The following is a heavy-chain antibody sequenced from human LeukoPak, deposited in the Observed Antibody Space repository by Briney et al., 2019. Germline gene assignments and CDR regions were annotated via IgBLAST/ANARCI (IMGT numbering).Heavy chain of an antibody. CDR2: VSYAGSA. D-gene: IGHD4-23*01. CDR1: GDSINDIYY. Sequence: PSETLSLTCSVSGDSINDIYYWGWIRQPPGRGLEWIGSVSYAGSAHYNPSLGSRVTISVDISKNQFSLKLSSLIAADTAVYYCARTTTVVREEYFDLWGRGTLVTVSS. V-gene: IGHV4-39*07. CDR3: ARTTTVVREEYFDL. J-gene: IGHJ2*01.